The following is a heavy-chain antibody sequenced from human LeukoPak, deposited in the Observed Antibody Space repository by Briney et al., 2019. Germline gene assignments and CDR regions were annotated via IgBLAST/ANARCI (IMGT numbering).Heavy chain of an antibody. CDR1: GDTLAEFS. J-gene: IGHJ3*02. V-gene: IGHV1-24*01. Sequence: ASVKVSCKVSGDTLAEFSMHWVRQPPGKGLEWMGGLDPEDGETIYAQKFQGRVTMTDDTPTDTAYMELSSLRSDDTAVYYCTTTLTMIANDAFDIWGQGTMVTVSS. CDR2: LDPEDGET. CDR3: TTTLTMIANDAFDI. D-gene: IGHD3-22*01.